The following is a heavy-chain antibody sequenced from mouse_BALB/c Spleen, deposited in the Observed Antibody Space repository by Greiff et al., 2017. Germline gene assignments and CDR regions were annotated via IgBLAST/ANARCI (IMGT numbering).Heavy chain of an antibody. CDR2: IYYSGTI. D-gene: IGHD3-1*01. CDR1: GISITTGNYR. V-gene: IGHV3-5*02. J-gene: IGHJ2*01. CDR3: AREGAYYFDY. Sequence: EVKVIESGPGLVKPSQTVSLTCTVTGISITTGNYRWSWIRQFPGNKLEWIGYIYYSGTITYNPSLTSRTTITRDTSKNQFFLEMNSLTAEDTATYYCAREGAYYFDYWGQGTTLTVSS.